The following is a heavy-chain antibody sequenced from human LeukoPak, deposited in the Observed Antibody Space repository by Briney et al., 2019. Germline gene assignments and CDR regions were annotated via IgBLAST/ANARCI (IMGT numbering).Heavy chain of an antibody. CDR3: ARGYCGNDY. Sequence: GGSLRLSCAASGFTFSSYWMHWVRHTPGKGLVWVSHIKTDGSSTNYADSVKGRFTISRDNAKNTLYLQMNSLRADDTAVYYCARGYCGNDYWGQGTLVTVSS. CDR2: IKTDGSST. J-gene: IGHJ4*02. V-gene: IGHV3-74*01. CDR1: GFTFSSYW. D-gene: IGHD4-23*01.